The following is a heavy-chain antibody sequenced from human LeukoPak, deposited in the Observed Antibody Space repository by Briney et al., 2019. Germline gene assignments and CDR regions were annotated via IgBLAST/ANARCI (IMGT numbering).Heavy chain of an antibody. CDR3: ANLGESPDYYYYGMDV. J-gene: IGHJ6*04. CDR2: IIPIFGTA. V-gene: IGHV1-69*06. Sequence: GASVKVSCKASGGTFSSYAISWVRQAPGRGLEWMGGIIPIFGTANYAQKFQGRVTITADKSTSTAYMELSSLRSEDTAVYYCANLGESPDYYYYGMDVWGKGTTVTVSS. CDR1: GGTFSSYA.